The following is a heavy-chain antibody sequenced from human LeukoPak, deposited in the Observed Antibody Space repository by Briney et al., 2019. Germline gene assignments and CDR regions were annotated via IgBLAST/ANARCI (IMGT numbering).Heavy chain of an antibody. V-gene: IGHV4-4*07. CDR1: GGSISSYY. CDR2: IYTSGST. CDR3: ARDGWFGELLDY. J-gene: IGHJ4*02. Sequence: PSETLSLTCTVSGGSISSYYWSWIRQPAGKGLGWIGRIYTSGSTNYNPSLKSRVTMSIETSKNQFSLKLSSVTAADTAVYYCARDGWFGELLDYWGQGTLVTVSS. D-gene: IGHD3-10*01.